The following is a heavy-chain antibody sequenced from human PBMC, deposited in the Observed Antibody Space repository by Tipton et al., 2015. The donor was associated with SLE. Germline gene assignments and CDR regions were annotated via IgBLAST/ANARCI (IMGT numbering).Heavy chain of an antibody. CDR1: GDSITRSDCY. V-gene: IGHV4-39*07. J-gene: IGHJ4*02. CDR3: ARLVTLSRIDY. D-gene: IGHD2-21*02. CDR2: VYYSGRT. Sequence: TLSLTCTVSGDSITRSDCYWGWIRQPPGKGLEWIGNVYYSGRTYYNPSLKSRVTISLDTSKSQFSLELSSVTAADTAVYYCARLVTLSRIDYWGQGTLLTVSS.